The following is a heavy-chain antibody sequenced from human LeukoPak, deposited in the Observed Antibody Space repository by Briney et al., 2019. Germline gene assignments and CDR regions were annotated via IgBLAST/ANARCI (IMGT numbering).Heavy chain of an antibody. J-gene: IGHJ4*02. D-gene: IGHD6-6*01. CDR3: ARGQIAAH. CDR1: GGSFSGYY. Sequence: SETLSLTCAVYGGSFSGYYWSWIRQPPGKGLEWIGEINHSGSTNYNPSLKSRVTISVDTSKNQFSLKLSSVTAAGTAVYYCARGQIAAHWGQGTLVTVSS. CDR2: INHSGST. V-gene: IGHV4-34*01.